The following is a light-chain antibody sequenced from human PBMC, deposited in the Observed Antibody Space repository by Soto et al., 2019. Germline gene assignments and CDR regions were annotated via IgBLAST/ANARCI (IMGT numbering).Light chain of an antibody. Sequence: DIQMTQSPSSLSASVGDRVTITCRASQGISNYLAWYQQKPGKVPKLLIYAASTLQSGVPSRFSGSGSGTDFTLTISSLQPEDVATYCCQKYKSNSMYTFGQGTKLEIK. CDR3: QKYKSNSMYT. CDR2: AAS. CDR1: QGISNY. V-gene: IGKV1-27*01. J-gene: IGKJ2*01.